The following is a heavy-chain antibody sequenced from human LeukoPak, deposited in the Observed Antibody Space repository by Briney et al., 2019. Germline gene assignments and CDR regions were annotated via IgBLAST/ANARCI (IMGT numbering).Heavy chain of an antibody. CDR2: ISASGGST. Sequence: SGGSLRLSCAPSGFIFSSYAMSWVRQAPGEGLEWVSVISASGGSTYYADSVKGRFTISGDNSKNTLYLQMNSLKAEDTAVYYCAKQEYDFWSGYRYWGQGTLVTVSS. J-gene: IGHJ4*02. D-gene: IGHD3-3*01. CDR1: GFIFSSYA. CDR3: AKQEYDFWSGYRY. V-gene: IGHV3-23*01.